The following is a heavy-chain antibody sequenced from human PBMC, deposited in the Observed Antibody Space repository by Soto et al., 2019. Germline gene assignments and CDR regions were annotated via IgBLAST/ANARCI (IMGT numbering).Heavy chain of an antibody. J-gene: IGHJ6*02. D-gene: IGHD3-10*01. CDR2: ISYDGSNK. V-gene: IGHV3-30*18. Sequence: GGSLRLSCAASGFTFSSYGMHWVRQAPGKGLEWVAVISYDGSNKSYADSVKGRFTISRDNSKNTLYLQMNSLRAEDTAVYYCAKQLGSGRNHYYYYYGMDVWGQGTTVTVS. CDR1: GFTFSSYG. CDR3: AKQLGSGRNHYYYYYGMDV.